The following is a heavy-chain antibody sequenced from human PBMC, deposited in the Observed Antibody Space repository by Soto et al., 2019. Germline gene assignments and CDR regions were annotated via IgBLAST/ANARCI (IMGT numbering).Heavy chain of an antibody. D-gene: IGHD6-13*01. J-gene: IGHJ3*02. CDR3: ARGRAAAPPGGDAFDI. CDR2: INPNSGGT. Sequence: SVKVCCKASGYTFTGYYMHWVRQAPGQGLEWMGWINPNSGGTNYAQKFQGWVTMTRDTSISTAYMELSRLRSDDTAVYYCARGRAAAPPGGDAFDIWGQGTMVTVSS. V-gene: IGHV1-2*04. CDR1: GYTFTGYY.